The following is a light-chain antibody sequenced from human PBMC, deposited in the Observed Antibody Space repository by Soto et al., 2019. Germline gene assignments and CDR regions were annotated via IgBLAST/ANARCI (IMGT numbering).Light chain of an antibody. J-gene: IGKJ5*01. CDR3: QQFDDSVT. V-gene: IGKV3-20*01. Sequence: EIVLTQSPGTLSLSPGERATLSCRASHSVSRTYLAWYQQKPGQAPRLLMYGASDRATGTPGRFSGSGSGTDFTLTISGLEPEYSAVYYCQQFDDSVTFGQGTRLDIK. CDR2: GAS. CDR1: HSVSRTY.